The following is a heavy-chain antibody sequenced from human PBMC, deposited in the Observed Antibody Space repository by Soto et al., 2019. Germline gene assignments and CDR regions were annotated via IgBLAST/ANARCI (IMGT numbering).Heavy chain of an antibody. D-gene: IGHD1-1*01. CDR2: INDGSEE. V-gene: IGHV3-33*01. CDR3: ARDDLFVDNGLDH. Sequence: QVQLVESGGGVVRPGTSLRLSCAATGFSFSAHGMHWVRQAPGKGLEWLAVINDGSEEWYADSVRGRFTISRDNARNILYLQMDNLRAEDSALYYCARDDLFVDNGLDHWGKGTLVTVSS. J-gene: IGHJ4*02. CDR1: GFSFSAHG.